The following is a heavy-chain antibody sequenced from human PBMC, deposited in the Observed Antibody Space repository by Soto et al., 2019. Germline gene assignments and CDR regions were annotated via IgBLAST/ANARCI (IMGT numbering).Heavy chain of an antibody. CDR1: GFTFSNYW. CDR2: IKEDGSKQ. V-gene: IGHV3-7*03. D-gene: IGHD1-7*01. CDR3: ARGTRNPGLDN. J-gene: IGHJ4*02. Sequence: PGGSLRLSCAASGFTFSNYWMNWVRQAPGKVLEWVGNIKEDGSKQGYVDSVRGRFTISRDNAKNSLYLQINSLRAEDTAVYYCARGTRNPGLDNWGQGTLVNVSS.